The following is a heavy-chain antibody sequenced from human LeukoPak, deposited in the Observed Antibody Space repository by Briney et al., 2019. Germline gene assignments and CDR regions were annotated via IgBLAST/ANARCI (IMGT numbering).Heavy chain of an antibody. J-gene: IGHJ4*02. CDR3: ARDITMVRGVILPDY. D-gene: IGHD3-10*01. CDR2: IYSGGST. Sequence: GGSLRLSCAASGLTFNSYGMSWVRQAPGKGLEWVSVIYSGGSTYHADSVKGRFTISRDNSKNTLYLQMNSLRAEDTAVYYCARDITMVRGVILPDYWGQGTLVTVSS. V-gene: IGHV3-66*01. CDR1: GLTFNSYG.